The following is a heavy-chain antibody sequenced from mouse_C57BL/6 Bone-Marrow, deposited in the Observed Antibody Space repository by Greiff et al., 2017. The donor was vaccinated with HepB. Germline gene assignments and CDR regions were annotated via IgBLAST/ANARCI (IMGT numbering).Heavy chain of an antibody. V-gene: IGHV3-6*01. J-gene: IGHJ4*01. Sequence: EVQLQESGPGLVKPSQSLSLTCSVTGYSITSGYYWSWIRQFPGNKLEWMGYISYDGSNNYNPSLKNRISITRDTSKNQFFLKLNSVTTEDTATYYCARWGDYAYYYAMDYWGQGTSVTVSS. CDR1: GYSITSGYY. D-gene: IGHD2-4*01. CDR2: ISYDGSN. CDR3: ARWGDYAYYYAMDY.